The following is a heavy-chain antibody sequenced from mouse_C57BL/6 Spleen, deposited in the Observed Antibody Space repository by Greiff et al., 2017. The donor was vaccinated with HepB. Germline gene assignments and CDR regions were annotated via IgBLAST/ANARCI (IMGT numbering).Heavy chain of an antibody. Sequence: QVQLQQSGAELARSGASVKLSCKASGYTFTSYGISWVKQRTGQGLERTGEIYPRSGNTYYNEKFKGKATLTADKSASTAYMELRSLTSEDSAVYFCARAGDYDRVDYWGQGTTLTVSS. J-gene: IGHJ2*01. CDR3: ARAGDYDRVDY. CDR2: IYPRSGNT. D-gene: IGHD2-4*01. V-gene: IGHV1-81*01. CDR1: GYTFTSYG.